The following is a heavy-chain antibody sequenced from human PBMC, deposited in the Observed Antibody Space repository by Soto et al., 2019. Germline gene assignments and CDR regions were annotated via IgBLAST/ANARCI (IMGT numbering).Heavy chain of an antibody. J-gene: IGHJ4*02. CDR3: AREVQVHTPAFVY. Sequence: QVQLVQSGAEMKKPGSSVKVSCQSSGGTFNTYAMNWVRQAPGQGPEWMGDISPMFGAANYAPKFQGRVNITADKSTGTSYMQLSSLTSEDTALYFCAREVQVHTPAFVYWGQGTLVNVSS. V-gene: IGHV1-69*06. CDR1: GGTFNTYA. D-gene: IGHD3-10*01. CDR2: ISPMFGAA.